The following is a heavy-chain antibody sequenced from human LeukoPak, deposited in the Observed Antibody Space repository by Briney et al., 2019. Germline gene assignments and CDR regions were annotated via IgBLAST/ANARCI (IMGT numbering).Heavy chain of an antibody. CDR1: GGSISSYY. V-gene: IGHV4-59*01. D-gene: IGHD1-1*01. Sequence: SETLSLTCTVSGGSISSYYWSWIRQPPGKGLEWIGYIYYSGSTNYNPSLKSRVTISVDTSKNQFSLKLSSVTAADTAVYYCARHTGRTGTIPDWGQGTLVTVSS. CDR2: IYYSGST. CDR3: ARHTGRTGTIPD. J-gene: IGHJ4*02.